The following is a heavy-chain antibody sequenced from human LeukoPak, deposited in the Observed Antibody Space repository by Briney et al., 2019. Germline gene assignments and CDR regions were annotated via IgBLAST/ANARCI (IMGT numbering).Heavy chain of an antibody. D-gene: IGHD3-10*01. J-gene: IGHJ6*02. CDR1: GFTFSSYD. CDR2: ISYDGSNK. Sequence: GGSLRLSCAASGFTFSSYDMHWVRQAPGKGLEWVAVISYDGSNKYYADSVKGRFTISRDNSKNTLYLQMNSLRAEDTAVYYCARDPLITMVRGVKGMDVWGQGTTVTVSS. CDR3: ARDPLITMVRGVKGMDV. V-gene: IGHV3-30-3*01.